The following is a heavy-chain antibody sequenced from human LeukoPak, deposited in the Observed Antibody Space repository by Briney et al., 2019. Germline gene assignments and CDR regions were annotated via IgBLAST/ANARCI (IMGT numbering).Heavy chain of an antibody. CDR2: ISGSGGST. V-gene: IGHV3-23*01. CDR1: GFTFSSYA. CDR3: ASTVYGDFPDAFDI. Sequence: SGGSLRLSCAASGFTFSSYAMSWVRQAPGKGLEWVSAISGSGGSTYYADSVKGRFTISSDNSKNTLYLQMTSLRAEDTAVYYCASTVYGDFPDAFDIWGQGTMVTVSS. J-gene: IGHJ3*02. D-gene: IGHD4-17*01.